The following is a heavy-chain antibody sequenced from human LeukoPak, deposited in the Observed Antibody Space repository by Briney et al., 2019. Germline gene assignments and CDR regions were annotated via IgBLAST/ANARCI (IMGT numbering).Heavy chain of an antibody. CDR3: ARPDDYGGKPAAFDI. Sequence: GESLKISCKGSGYSFTTYWIAWVRQVPGRALEWMGIIYPGDSDTRYSPSFQGQVTISADKSINTAYLQWSSLKASDTAMYYCARPDDYGGKPAAFDIWGQGTMVTVSS. V-gene: IGHV5-51*01. D-gene: IGHD4-23*01. CDR2: IYPGDSDT. CDR1: GYSFTTYW. J-gene: IGHJ3*02.